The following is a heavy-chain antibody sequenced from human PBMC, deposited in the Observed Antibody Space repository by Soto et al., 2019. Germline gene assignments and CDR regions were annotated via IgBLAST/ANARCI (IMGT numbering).Heavy chain of an antibody. V-gene: IGHV4-34*01. D-gene: IGHD6-19*01. Sequence: QVQLHQWGAGLLKPSETLSLTCVVYGGSFSGYYWSWIRQPPGKGLEWIGEINHSGSIIYNPSLKSRVTISADTSKNQLSLNLSSVTAADTAVYYCARGGRSVRSSGHGYWRQGTLVTVSS. CDR1: GGSFSGYY. CDR3: ARGGRSVRSSGHGY. CDR2: INHSGSI. J-gene: IGHJ4*02.